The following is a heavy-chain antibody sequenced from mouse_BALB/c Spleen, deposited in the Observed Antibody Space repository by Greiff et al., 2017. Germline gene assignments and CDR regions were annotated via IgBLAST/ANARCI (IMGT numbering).Heavy chain of an antibody. CDR2: IWAGGST. J-gene: IGHJ2*01. CDR3: ARDDYDVFDY. V-gene: IGHV2-9*02. Sequence: QVHVKQSGPGLVAPSQSLSITCTVSGFSLTSYGVHWVRQPPGKGLEWLGVIWAGGSTNYNSALMSRLSISKDNSKSQVFLKMNSLQTDDTAMYYCARDDYDVFDYWGQGTTLTVSS. D-gene: IGHD2-4*01. CDR1: GFSLTSYG.